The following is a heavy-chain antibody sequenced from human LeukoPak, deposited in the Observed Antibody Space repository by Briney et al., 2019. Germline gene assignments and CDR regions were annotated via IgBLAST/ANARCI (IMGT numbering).Heavy chain of an antibody. CDR3: ARGVTMIVVVIHDWYFDL. CDR2: IYYTRST. J-gene: IGHJ2*01. Sequence: SETLSLTCTVSGVSISSSSYYWGWIRQPPGKGLEWIGSIYYTRSTYYNPSLKSRVTISVDTSKNQFSLKLTSVTAADTAVYYCARGVTMIVVVIHDWYFDLWGRGTLVTVSS. V-gene: IGHV4-39*01. CDR1: GVSISSSSYY. D-gene: IGHD3-22*01.